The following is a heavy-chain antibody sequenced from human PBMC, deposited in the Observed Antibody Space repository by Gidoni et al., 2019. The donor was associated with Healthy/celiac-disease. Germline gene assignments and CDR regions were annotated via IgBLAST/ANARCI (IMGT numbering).Heavy chain of an antibody. D-gene: IGHD4-17*01. CDR3: ARTTVTTLEYYFDY. CDR1: GFTVSSNY. V-gene: IGHV3-53*04. Sequence: EVQLVESGGGLVQPGGSLRLSCAASGFTVSSNYMSWVRQAPGKGLEWVSVIYSGGSTYYADSVKGRFTISRHNSKNTLYLQMNSLRAEDTAVYYCARTTVTTLEYYFDYWGQGTLVTVSS. J-gene: IGHJ4*02. CDR2: IYSGGST.